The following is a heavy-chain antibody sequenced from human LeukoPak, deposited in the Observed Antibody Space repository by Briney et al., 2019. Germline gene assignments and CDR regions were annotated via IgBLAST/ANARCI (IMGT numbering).Heavy chain of an antibody. CDR3: ARHPGRYSYFDY. CDR1: GGSISSSSYY. V-gene: IGHV4-39*01. CDR2: IYYTGSA. D-gene: IGHD5-18*01. Sequence: SETLSLTCTVSGGSISSSSYYWGWIRQPPGKGLEWIGSIYYTGSAYYNPSLNSRVTTSVDTSKNPFSLRLSAVTAADTAVYSWARHPGRYSYFDYWGQGTLVTVSS. J-gene: IGHJ4*02.